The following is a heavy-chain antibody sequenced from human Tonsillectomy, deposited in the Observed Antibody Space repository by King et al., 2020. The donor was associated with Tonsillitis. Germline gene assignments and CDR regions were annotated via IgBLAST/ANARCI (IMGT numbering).Heavy chain of an antibody. V-gene: IGHV4-59*01. CDR2: IYYSGST. D-gene: IGHD1-26*01. CDR3: ARAKARWELLWPDAFDI. CDR1: GGSISSYY. J-gene: IGHJ3*02. Sequence: VQLQESGPGLVKPSETLSLTCTVSGGSISSYYWSWIRQPPGKGLEWIGYIYYSGSTNYNPSLKSRVTISVDTSKNQFSLKLSSVTAADTAVYYCARAKARWELLWPDAFDIWGQGTMVTVSS.